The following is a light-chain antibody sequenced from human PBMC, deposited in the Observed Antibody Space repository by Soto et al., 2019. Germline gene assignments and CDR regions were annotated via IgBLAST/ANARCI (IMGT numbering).Light chain of an antibody. CDR3: SSYAGSSNV. V-gene: IGLV1-40*01. CDR2: GNT. Sequence: QSVVTQPPSVSGAPGQRVTISCTGTSSNIGSGYDVHWYQHLPGTAPKLLIYGNTIRPSGVPDRFSGSKSGTSASLTVSGLQAEDEADYYCSSYAGSSNVFGTGTKVTVL. CDR1: SSNIGSGYD. J-gene: IGLJ1*01.